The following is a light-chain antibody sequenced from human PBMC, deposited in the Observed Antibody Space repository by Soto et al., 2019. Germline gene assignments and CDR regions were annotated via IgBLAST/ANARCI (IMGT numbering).Light chain of an antibody. Sequence: EIVLTQSPGTLSLSPGERATLSCRASQSVSSSYLDWYQQKPGQAPSLLIYGASSRATGIPDRFSGSGSGTDFTLTISRLEPEDFAVDDCQQYGSSHSITFGQGTRLEIK. V-gene: IGKV3-20*01. CDR1: QSVSSSY. CDR3: QQYGSSHSIT. J-gene: IGKJ5*01. CDR2: GAS.